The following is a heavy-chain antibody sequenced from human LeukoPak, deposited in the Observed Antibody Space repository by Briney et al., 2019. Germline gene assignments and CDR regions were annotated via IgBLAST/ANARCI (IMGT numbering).Heavy chain of an antibody. CDR1: GYTFTTYS. J-gene: IGHJ3*02. CDR3: ARGRVVTATHDAFDI. CDR2: INVGNGNT. Sequence: GASVKVSCKTSGYTFTTYSIHWVRQAPGQGLEWMAWINVGNGNTKYSQNLQGRLTITTDTSASTAYMELSGLRSEDTAVYYCARGRVVTATHDAFDIWGQGTMVTVSS. V-gene: IGHV1-3*01. D-gene: IGHD2-21*02.